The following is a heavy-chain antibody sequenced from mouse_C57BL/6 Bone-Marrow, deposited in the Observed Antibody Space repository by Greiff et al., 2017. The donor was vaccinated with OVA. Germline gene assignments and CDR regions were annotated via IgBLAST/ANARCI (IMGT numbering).Heavy chain of an antibody. CDR1: GYAFSSSW. V-gene: IGHV1-82*01. CDR3: ARKAWFAY. Sequence: VQLQQSGPELVKPGASVKISCKASGYAFSSSWMNWVKQRPGKGLEWIGRIYPGDGDTNYNGKFKSKATLTADKSSSTAYMQLSSLTSEDSAVYFCARKAWFAYWGQGTLVTVSA. CDR2: IYPGDGDT. J-gene: IGHJ3*01.